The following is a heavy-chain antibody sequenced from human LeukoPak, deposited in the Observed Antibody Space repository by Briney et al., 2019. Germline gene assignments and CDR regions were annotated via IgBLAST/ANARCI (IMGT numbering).Heavy chain of an antibody. D-gene: IGHD2-2*01. J-gene: IGHJ5*02. Sequence: GGSLRLSCAASGFTFSNAWMSGVRQAPGKGLEWVSRVRSETDGGTTDYAAPVQGRFTISRDDSKNTLYLQMNSLETDDTAVYYCTTLSYAAAPTWGQGTLVTVSS. V-gene: IGHV3-15*01. CDR2: VRSETDGGTT. CDR3: TTLSYAAAPT. CDR1: GFTFSNAW.